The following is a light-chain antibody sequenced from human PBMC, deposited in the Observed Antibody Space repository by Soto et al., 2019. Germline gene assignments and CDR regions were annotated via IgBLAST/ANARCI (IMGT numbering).Light chain of an antibody. V-gene: IGKV3-15*01. CDR1: QSVNSN. Sequence: EKVMTQSPATLSVSPGERATLSCRASQSVNSNLAWYQQKPGQAPRLLIYGASTRATRIPARFSGSASGTEFTLTISSLQSEDFAVYYCQQYNDWPLTFGGGTKVEIK. CDR3: QQYNDWPLT. J-gene: IGKJ4*01. CDR2: GAS.